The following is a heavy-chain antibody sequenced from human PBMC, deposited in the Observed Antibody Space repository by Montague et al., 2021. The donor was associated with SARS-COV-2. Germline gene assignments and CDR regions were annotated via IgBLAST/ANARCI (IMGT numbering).Heavy chain of an antibody. J-gene: IGHJ6*02. Sequence: SETLSLTCTVSGDSISSFYWNWIRQPAGKALGWIGCIYDSGGTNYNPSLKSRVTMSVDTSKNQFSLKVSSVTAADTAVYYCARDYGDYSYYYGLDVWGQGTTVTVSS. CDR3: ARDYGDYSYYYGLDV. D-gene: IGHD4-17*01. CDR2: IYDSGGT. V-gene: IGHV4-4*07. CDR1: GDSISSFY.